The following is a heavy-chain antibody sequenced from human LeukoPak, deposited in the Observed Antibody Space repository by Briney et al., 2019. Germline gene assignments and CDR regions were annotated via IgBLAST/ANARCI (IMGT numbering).Heavy chain of an antibody. CDR2: ISADTGDT. CDR1: GYTFNTYG. D-gene: IGHD6-25*01. J-gene: IGHJ2*01. CDR3: ARSSRSQRVWYFDL. Sequence: WASVKVSFKASGYTFNTYGISWVRQAPGQGLEWMGWISADTGDTNYSQKVQGRVTMTTDTSTGTAYMELRSLRSDDTAVYYCARSSRSQRVWYFDLGGRGTLVTVS. V-gene: IGHV1-18*01.